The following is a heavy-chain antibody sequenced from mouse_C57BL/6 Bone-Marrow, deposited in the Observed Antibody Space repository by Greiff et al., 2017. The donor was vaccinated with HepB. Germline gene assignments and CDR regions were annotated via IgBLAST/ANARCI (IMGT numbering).Heavy chain of an antibody. Sequence: EVKLVESGGGLVKPGGSLKLSCAASGFTFSSYTMSWVRQTPAKRLEWVATISGGGGNTYYPDSVKGRFTIARDNAKNTLYLQMSSLRSEDTALYYCARHDWAAWFAYWGQGTLVTVSA. CDR3: ARHDWAAWFAY. J-gene: IGHJ3*01. V-gene: IGHV5-9*01. D-gene: IGHD4-1*01. CDR1: GFTFSSYT. CDR2: ISGGGGNT.